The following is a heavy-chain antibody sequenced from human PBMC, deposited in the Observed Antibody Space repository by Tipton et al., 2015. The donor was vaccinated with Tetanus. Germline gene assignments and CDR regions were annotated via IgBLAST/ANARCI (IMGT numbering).Heavy chain of an antibody. CDR2: IYYSGST. V-gene: IGHV4-39*01. D-gene: IGHD1-26*01. J-gene: IGHJ4*02. CDR1: GSSITSTTHY. CDR3: ARGLPREPFYFDY. Sequence: LRLSCTVSGSSITSTTHYWGWIRQAPGKGLEWIGIIYYSGSTYYNASLRSRVTISVDTSKNQFSLQLRSVTAADTAVYYCARGLPREPFYFDYWGQGKQVSVSS.